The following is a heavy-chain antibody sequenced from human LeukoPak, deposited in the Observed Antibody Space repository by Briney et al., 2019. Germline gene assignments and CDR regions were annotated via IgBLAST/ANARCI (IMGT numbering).Heavy chain of an antibody. D-gene: IGHD2-8*01. J-gene: IGHJ4*02. V-gene: IGHV4-31*03. CDR1: GGSISSGGYY. Sequence: SETLSLTCTVSGGSISSGGYYWSWIRQHPGKGLEWIGYIYYSGSTYYNPSLKSRVTISVDTSKNQFSPKLSSVTAADTAVYYCARERFSKWFFDYWGQGTLVTVSS. CDR2: IYYSGST. CDR3: ARERFSKWFFDY.